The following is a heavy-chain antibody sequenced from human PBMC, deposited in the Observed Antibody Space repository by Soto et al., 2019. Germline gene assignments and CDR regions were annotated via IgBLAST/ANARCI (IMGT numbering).Heavy chain of an antibody. CDR2: IKGDGSER. J-gene: IGHJ6*02. CDR1: GFTFRNYW. V-gene: IGHV3-7*03. D-gene: IGHD2-2*02. Sequence: QLVESGGGLVQPGGSLRLSCAASGFTFRNYWMSWVRQAPGKGLEWVANIKGDGSERHYVDSVKGRFTISRDNAKNSLFLQMYSLRVEDTAVYYCARDGCTSASCDIYGMDVWGQGTTVTVSS. CDR3: ARDGCTSASCDIYGMDV.